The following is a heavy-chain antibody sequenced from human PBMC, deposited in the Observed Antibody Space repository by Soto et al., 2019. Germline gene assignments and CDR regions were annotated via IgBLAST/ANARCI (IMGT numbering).Heavy chain of an antibody. CDR1: GFTFSSYA. CDR2: ISGSGGST. Sequence: GGSLRLSCAASGFTFSSYAMSWVRQAPGKGLEWVSAISGSGGSTYYADSVKGRFTISRDNSKNTLYLQMNSLRAEDTAVYYCAKAPAYSNYAYYFDYWGQGTVVTVSS. CDR3: AKAPAYSNYAYYFDY. J-gene: IGHJ4*02. V-gene: IGHV3-23*01. D-gene: IGHD4-4*01.